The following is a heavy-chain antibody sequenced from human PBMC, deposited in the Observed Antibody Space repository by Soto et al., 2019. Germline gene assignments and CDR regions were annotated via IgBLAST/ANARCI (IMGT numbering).Heavy chain of an antibody. CDR3: SRDQSSGWYGKYSGMDV. D-gene: IGHD6-19*01. Sequence: QVQLVQSGAEVKKPGASVKVSCKASGYTFTNYGISWVRQAPGQGLEWMGWISSYNANTYYAQTFQGRVTMTIETSPSTTYRELRSLKSNDSAVYYFSRDQSSGWYGKYSGMDVFGQGTTVTVSS. CDR1: GYTFTNYG. V-gene: IGHV1-18*01. CDR2: ISSYNANT. J-gene: IGHJ6*02.